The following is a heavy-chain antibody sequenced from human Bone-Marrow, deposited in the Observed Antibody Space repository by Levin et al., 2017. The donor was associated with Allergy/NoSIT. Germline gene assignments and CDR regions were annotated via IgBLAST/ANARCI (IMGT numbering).Heavy chain of an antibody. CDR1: GFTFSNAW. CDR3: TTGIIHSTYVQHAFEF. V-gene: IGHV3-15*01. D-gene: IGHD4-11*01. Sequence: GSLRLSCEVSGFTFSNAWMTWVRQAPGKGLEWVGRVKRKTDGGTTDYAAPVNGRFTISRDDSKNTLYLQMNSLRTEDTAVYYCTTGIIHSTYVQHAFEFWGQGTMVTVSS. J-gene: IGHJ3*01. CDR2: VKRKTDGGTT.